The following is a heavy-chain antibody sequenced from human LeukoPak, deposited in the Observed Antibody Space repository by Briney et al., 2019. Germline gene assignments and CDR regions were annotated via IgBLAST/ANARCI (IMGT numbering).Heavy chain of an antibody. CDR2: ISWNSDSI. V-gene: IGHV3-9*01. CDR1: GFTFEDYA. Sequence: GGSLRLSCAVSGFTFEDYAMHWVRQVPGKGLEWVSGISWNSDSIGYGDSVKGRFTISRDNAKNSLYLQMNSPRPEDTALYYCATNGGGDSGYGNFDYWGQGTLVTVSS. CDR3: ATNGGGDSGYGNFDY. J-gene: IGHJ4*02. D-gene: IGHD5-12*01.